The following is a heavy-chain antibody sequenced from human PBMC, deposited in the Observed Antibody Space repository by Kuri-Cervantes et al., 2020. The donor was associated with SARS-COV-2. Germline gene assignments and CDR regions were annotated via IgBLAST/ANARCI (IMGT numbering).Heavy chain of an antibody. D-gene: IGHD3-22*01. V-gene: IGHV3-64D*08. Sequence: GESLKISCAASGFSFDSYAMHWVRQAPGKGLEYLSGIYSNGDTTFYADSVKGRFTISRDNHKNTLCLQMSSLRADDTAIYYCVKAVYYYDGSGYPRWDAFDVWGQGTTVTVSS. J-gene: IGHJ3*01. CDR3: VKAVYYYDGSGYPRWDAFDV. CDR2: IYSNGDTT. CDR1: GFSFDSYA.